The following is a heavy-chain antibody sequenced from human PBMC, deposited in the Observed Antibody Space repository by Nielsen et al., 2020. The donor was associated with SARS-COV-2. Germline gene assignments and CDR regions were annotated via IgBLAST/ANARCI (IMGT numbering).Heavy chain of an antibody. V-gene: IGHV1-8*01. Sequence: WVRQAPGQGLEWMGWMNPNSGNTGYAQKFQGRVTMTRNTSISTAYMELSSLRSEDTAVYYCARDYYDSSGSGFYYYYYGMDVWGQGTTVTVSS. CDR2: MNPNSGNT. CDR3: ARDYYDSSGSGFYYYYYGMDV. D-gene: IGHD3-22*01. J-gene: IGHJ6*02.